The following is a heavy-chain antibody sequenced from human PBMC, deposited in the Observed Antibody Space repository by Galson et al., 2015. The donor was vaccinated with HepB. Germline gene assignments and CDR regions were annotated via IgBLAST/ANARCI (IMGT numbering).Heavy chain of an antibody. D-gene: IGHD3-16*01. V-gene: IGHV3-33*01. J-gene: IGHJ6*02. CDR1: GFTFNIYG. CDR3: ARVIFGTPYYYYGVDV. CDR2: IWYDGRNK. Sequence: SLRLSCAASGFTFNIYGMHWVRQAPGKGLEWVAMIWYDGRNKFYAGSVKGRFTISRDNSRNTLSLQMNSLRAEDTAIYYCARVIFGTPYYYYGVDVWGQGSTVTVSS.